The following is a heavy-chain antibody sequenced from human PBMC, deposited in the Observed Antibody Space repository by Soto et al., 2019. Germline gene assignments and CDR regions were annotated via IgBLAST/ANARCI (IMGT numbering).Heavy chain of an antibody. V-gene: IGHV3-15*07. D-gene: IGHD3-3*01. CDR3: TTVAPPNYDFWSGYSDDALDI. CDR2: IKSKTDGGTT. J-gene: IGHJ3*02. Sequence: TGGSLRLSCAASGFTFSNAWMNWVRQAPGKGLEWVGRIKSKTDGGTTDYAAPVKGRFTISRDDSKNTLYLQMNSLKTEDTAVYYCTTVAPPNYDFWSGYSDDALDIWGQGTMVTVSS. CDR1: GFTFSNAW.